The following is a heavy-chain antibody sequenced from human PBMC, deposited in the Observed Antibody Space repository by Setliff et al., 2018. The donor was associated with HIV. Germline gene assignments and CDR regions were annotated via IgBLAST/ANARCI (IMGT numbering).Heavy chain of an antibody. CDR2: ISGYNANT. J-gene: IGHJ6*02. V-gene: IGHV1-18*01. CDR3: ARGGHCSGTSCSMDSFYFYGMDV. CDR1: GYTFTTYG. Sequence: GASVKVSCKASGYTFTTYGLTWVRQAPGQGLEWMGWISGYNANTYYAEKLQGRVTVTIDTSTTTAYMEPRSLRSDDTAVYYCARGGHCSGTSCSMDSFYFYGMDVWGQGTTVTVSS. D-gene: IGHD2-2*01.